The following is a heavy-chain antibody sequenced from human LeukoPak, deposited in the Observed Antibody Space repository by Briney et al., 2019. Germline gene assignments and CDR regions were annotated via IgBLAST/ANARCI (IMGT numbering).Heavy chain of an antibody. V-gene: IGHV3-23*01. CDR3: AARPPVIVAGPFDY. J-gene: IGHJ4*02. Sequence: GGSLRLSCTGSIFHLSSCAMGWVRQAPGKGLEWVSTISGTDASTYYADSVKGRFAVSRDNSKETLYLQMNSLRADDTAIYFCAARPPVIVAGPFDYWGQGTLVTVSS. CDR1: IFHLSSCA. CDR2: ISGTDAST. D-gene: IGHD5-12*01.